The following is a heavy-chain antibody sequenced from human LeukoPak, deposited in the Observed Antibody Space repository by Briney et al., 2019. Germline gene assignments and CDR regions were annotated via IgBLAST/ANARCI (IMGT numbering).Heavy chain of an antibody. CDR1: GGSFRSYA. CDR3: ARDGRGYSAYDFRYFDY. CDR2: IIPIFDTA. V-gene: IGHV1-69*06. Sequence: SVKVSCTPSGGSFRSYAINWVRQASGQGLEWMGGIIPIFDTANYAQKFQGRVTITADKSTGTAYMELSSPTSEDTAVYYCARDGRGYSAYDFRYFDYWGQGTLVTVSS. D-gene: IGHD5-12*01. J-gene: IGHJ4*02.